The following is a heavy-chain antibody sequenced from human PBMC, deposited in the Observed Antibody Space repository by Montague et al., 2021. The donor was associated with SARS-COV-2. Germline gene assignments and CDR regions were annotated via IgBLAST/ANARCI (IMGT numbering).Heavy chain of an antibody. D-gene: IGHD3-3*01. J-gene: IGHJ4*02. CDR1: GGSFSGYY. CDR2: INHSGST. CDR3: ARGSSFVTIFGVVITDPLFDY. Sequence: SETLSLTCAVYGGSFSGYYWSWIRQPPGKGLEWIGEINHSGSTXXXPSXXXRVTISVDTSKNQFSLKLSSVTAADTAVYHCARGSSFVTIFGVVITDPLFDYWGQGTLVTVSS. V-gene: IGHV4-34*01.